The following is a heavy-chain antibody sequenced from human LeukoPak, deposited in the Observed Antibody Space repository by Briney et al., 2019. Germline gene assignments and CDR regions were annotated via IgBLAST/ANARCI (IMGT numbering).Heavy chain of an antibody. J-gene: IGHJ6*02. CDR3: ARVIGTTTGYFYYGMDV. CDR2: IIPIFGTA. D-gene: IGHD1-1*01. V-gene: IGHV1-69*13. CDR1: GGTFSSYA. Sequence: SVKVSCKASGGTFSSYAISWVRQAPGQGLEWMGGIIPIFGTANYAQKFQGRVTITADESTSTAYMELSSLRSEDTAVYYCARVIGTTTGYFYYGMDVWGQGTTVTVSS.